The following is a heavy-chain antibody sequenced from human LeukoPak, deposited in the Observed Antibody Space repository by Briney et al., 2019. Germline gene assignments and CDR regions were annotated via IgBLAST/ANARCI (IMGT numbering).Heavy chain of an antibody. CDR1: GGSISSYY. Sequence: SETLSPTCTVSGGSISSYYWSWIRQPPGKGLEWIGYIYYSGSTNYNPSLKSRVTISVDTSKNQFSLKLSSVTAADTAVYYCARDTGYSSGWAFDYWGQGTLVTVSS. V-gene: IGHV4-59*01. CDR3: ARDTGYSSGWAFDY. CDR2: IYYSGST. D-gene: IGHD6-19*01. J-gene: IGHJ4*02.